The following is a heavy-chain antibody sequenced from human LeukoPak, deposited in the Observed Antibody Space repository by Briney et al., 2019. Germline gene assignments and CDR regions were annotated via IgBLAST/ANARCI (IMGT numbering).Heavy chain of an antibody. CDR2: IYHSGST. CDR3: ALTPAHAFDI. J-gene: IGHJ3*02. Sequence: SETLSLTCTVSGYSISSGYYWGWIRQPPGKGLEWIGSIYHSGSTYYNPSLKSRVTISVDTSKHQFSLKLSSVTAADTAVYYCALTPAHAFDIWGQGTMVTVSS. CDR1: GYSISSGYY. V-gene: IGHV4-38-2*02.